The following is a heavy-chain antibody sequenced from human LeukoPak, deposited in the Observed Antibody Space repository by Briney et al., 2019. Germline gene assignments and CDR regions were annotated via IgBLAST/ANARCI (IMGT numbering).Heavy chain of an antibody. D-gene: IGHD1-26*01. CDR1: GGSISSYC. CDR2: IYTSGST. V-gene: IGHV4-4*07. Sequence: SETLSLTCTVSGGSISSYCWSWIRQPAGKGLEWIGRIYTSGSTNYNPSLKSRVTMSVDTSKNQFSLKLSSVTAADTAVYYCARDTAAVVGATELFDYWGQGTLVTVSS. CDR3: ARDTAAVVGATELFDY. J-gene: IGHJ4*02.